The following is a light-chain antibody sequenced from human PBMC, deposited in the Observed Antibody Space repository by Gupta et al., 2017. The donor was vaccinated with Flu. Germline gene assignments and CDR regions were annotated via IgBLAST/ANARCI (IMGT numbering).Light chain of an antibody. J-gene: IGLJ1*01. CDR3: QVWDVSSENYV. Sequence: GVNNIESKSVHWYQQKPGQAPVLVVYNDNARPSGIPETFSGSNSGNTATLTISRVEAGDEADYYCQVWDVSSENYVFGTGTKVTVL. V-gene: IGLV3-21*02. CDR1: NIESKS. CDR2: NDN.